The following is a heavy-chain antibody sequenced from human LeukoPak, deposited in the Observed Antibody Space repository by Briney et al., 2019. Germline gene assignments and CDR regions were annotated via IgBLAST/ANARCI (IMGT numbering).Heavy chain of an antibody. Sequence: PGGSLRLSCAASGFTFSSYAMHWVRQAPGRGRGWVAVISFDGSNKYYADSVKARFTISRDNSNNTLNLQMNSLRAEDTAVYYCARDRRYSSGWYREGDAFDIWGQGTMVTVSS. CDR2: ISFDGSNK. V-gene: IGHV3-30*04. CDR3: ARDRRYSSGWYREGDAFDI. J-gene: IGHJ3*02. CDR1: GFTFSSYA. D-gene: IGHD6-19*01.